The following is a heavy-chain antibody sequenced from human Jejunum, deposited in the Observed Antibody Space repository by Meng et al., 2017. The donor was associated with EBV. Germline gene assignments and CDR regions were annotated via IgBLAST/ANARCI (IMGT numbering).Heavy chain of an antibody. CDR2: IYWDNDK. Sequence: MTYRYSRPPLNITQQIRPLTFTLSGFSISTTGVGVVWIRPLPGKAPEWLALIYWDNDKFYNPSLKSRLTIAKDTSKNQVVLTVTSMDPVDTAIYYCAHRRYLRGSWSFGDFDYWGQGTLVTVSS. CDR3: AHRRYLRGSWSFGDFDY. D-gene: IGHD3-16*01. J-gene: IGHJ4*02. CDR1: GFSISTTGVG. V-gene: IGHV2-5*02.